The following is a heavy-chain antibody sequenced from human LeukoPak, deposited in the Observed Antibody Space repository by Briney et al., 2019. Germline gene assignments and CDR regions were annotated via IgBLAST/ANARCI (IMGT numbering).Heavy chain of an antibody. CDR1: GYTFTGYY. D-gene: IGHD1-26*01. Sequence: GASVKVSCKASGYTFTGYYIHWVRQAPGQGLEWMGWINPNSGDTSYAQKFQGRVTVTRDTSVSTAYVDLSSLRSDDTAVYYCAGDLETGGYQPSDYWGQGTLVTVSS. J-gene: IGHJ4*02. CDR2: INPNSGDT. CDR3: AGDLETGGYQPSDY. V-gene: IGHV1-2*02.